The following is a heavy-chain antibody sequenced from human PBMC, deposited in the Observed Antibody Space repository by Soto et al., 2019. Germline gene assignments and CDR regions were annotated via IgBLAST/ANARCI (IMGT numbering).Heavy chain of an antibody. D-gene: IGHD3-10*01. V-gene: IGHV3-48*01. CDR3: VRDAGSLGY. CDR2: ITSGSSTI. Sequence: EVQLVGSGGGLVQPGGSLRLSCAASGFTFSSYSMDWVPQAPGKGLEWVSYITSGSSTIHYADSVKGRFTISRDNAKNSLFLQMNSLRVEDTAVYYCVRDAGSLGYWGQGTLVTVSS. CDR1: GFTFSSYS. J-gene: IGHJ4*02.